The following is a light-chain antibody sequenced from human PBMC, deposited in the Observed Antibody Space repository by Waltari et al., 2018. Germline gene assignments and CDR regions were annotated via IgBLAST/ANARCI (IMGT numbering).Light chain of an antibody. CDR1: QSVSSY. Sequence: EIVLTQSPATLSLSPGERATLSSRASQSVSSYFAWYQQKPGHAPRLLIYDASNRATGIPARFSGSGSGTDFTLTISSLEPEDFAVYYCQQRSNWPGITFGPGTKVDIK. CDR2: DAS. J-gene: IGKJ3*01. V-gene: IGKV3-11*01. CDR3: QQRSNWPGIT.